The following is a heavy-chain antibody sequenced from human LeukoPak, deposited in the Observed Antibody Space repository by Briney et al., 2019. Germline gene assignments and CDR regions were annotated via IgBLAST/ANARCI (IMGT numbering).Heavy chain of an antibody. CDR2: INPNSGGT. V-gene: IGHV1-2*04. Sequence: GASVKVSCKASGYTFTGYYMHWVRQAPGQGLEWMGWINPNSGGTNYAQKFQGWVTITRDTSISTAYMELSRLRSDDTAVYYCARGGYDCVYYYYRMDVWGQGTTVTVSS. CDR3: ARGGYDCVYYYYRMDV. J-gene: IGHJ6*02. CDR1: GYTFTGYY. D-gene: IGHD3-3*01.